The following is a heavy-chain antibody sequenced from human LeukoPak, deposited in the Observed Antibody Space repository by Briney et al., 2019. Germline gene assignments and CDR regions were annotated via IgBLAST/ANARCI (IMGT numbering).Heavy chain of an antibody. D-gene: IGHD2-8*01. J-gene: IGHJ5*02. CDR2: INAGNGNT. CDR1: RYTFTSYA. CDR3: ARDCTNGEGNWFDP. V-gene: IGHV1-3*01. Sequence: ASVKVSCKASRYTFTSYAMHWVRQAPGQRLEWMGWINAGNGNTKYSQKFQGRVTITRDTSASTAYMELSSLRSEDTAVYYCARDCTNGEGNWFDPWGQGTLVTVSS.